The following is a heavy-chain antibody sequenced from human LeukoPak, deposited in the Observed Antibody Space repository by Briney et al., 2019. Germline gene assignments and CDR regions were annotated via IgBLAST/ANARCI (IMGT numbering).Heavy chain of an antibody. V-gene: IGHV1-2*02. J-gene: IGHJ5*02. Sequence: ASVKVSCKASGYTFTGYYMHWVRQAPGQGLEWMGWINPNSGGTNYAQKFQVRVTMTRDTSISTAYMELSRLRSDDTAVYYCARAERGIAAARDPWGQGTLVTVSS. CDR3: ARAERGIAAARDP. CDR2: INPNSGGT. D-gene: IGHD6-13*01. CDR1: GYTFTGYY.